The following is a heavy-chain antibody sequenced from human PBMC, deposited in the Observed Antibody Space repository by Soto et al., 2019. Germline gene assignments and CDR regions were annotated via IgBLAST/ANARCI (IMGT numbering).Heavy chain of an antibody. D-gene: IGHD3-22*01. V-gene: IGHV3-33*01. CDR2: IWYDGSNK. J-gene: IGHJ4*02. CDR1: GFTFSSYG. CDR3: ARERGIQDYYDSSGYYLLGNFDY. Sequence: GGSLRLSCAASGFTFSSYGMHWVRQAPGKGLEWVAVIWYDGSNKYYADSVKGRFTISRDNSKNTLYLQMNSLRAEDTAVYYCARERGIQDYYDSSGYYLLGNFDYWGQGTLVTVSS.